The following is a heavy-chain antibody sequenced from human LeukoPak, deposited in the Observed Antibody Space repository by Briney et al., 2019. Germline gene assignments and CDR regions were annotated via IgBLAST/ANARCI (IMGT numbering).Heavy chain of an antibody. CDR3: ARDVNCSGGSCYRFDY. J-gene: IGHJ4*02. D-gene: IGHD2-15*01. CDR2: INPNSGGT. CDR1: GYTFTGYY. Sequence: ASVKVSCKASGYTFTGYYMHWVRQAPGQGLEWMGRINPNSGGTNYAQKFQGRVTMTRDTSISTAYMELSRLRSDDTAVYYCARDVNCSGGSCYRFDYWGRGTLVTVSS. V-gene: IGHV1-2*06.